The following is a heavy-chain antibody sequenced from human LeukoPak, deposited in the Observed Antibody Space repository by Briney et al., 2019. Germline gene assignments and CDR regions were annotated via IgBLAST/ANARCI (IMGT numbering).Heavy chain of an antibody. V-gene: IGHV1-3*01. J-gene: IGHJ1*01. CDR3: ARDSSDFRSLIPH. CDR1: GYTFTNYA. D-gene: IGHD3-3*01. CDR2: INAGNGNT. Sequence: ASVKVSCKASGYTFTNYAIHWVRQAPGQRLEWMAWINAGNGNTKYSQKFQGRVTVTRDTSASTAYMELSSLKSEDTALYYCARDSSDFRSLIPHWGQGTLVTVSS.